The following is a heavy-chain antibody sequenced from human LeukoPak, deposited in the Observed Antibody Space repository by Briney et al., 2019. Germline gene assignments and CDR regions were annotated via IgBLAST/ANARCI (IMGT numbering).Heavy chain of an antibody. Sequence: SSETLSLTCTVSGGSISSYYWSWIRQPPGKGLEWIGYIYYSGSTNYNPPLKSRVTISVDTSKNQFSLKLSSVTAADTAVYYCASGVGAGEDFDYWGQGTLVTVSS. D-gene: IGHD1-26*01. CDR2: IYYSGST. CDR3: ASGVGAGEDFDY. V-gene: IGHV4-59*01. CDR1: GGSISSYY. J-gene: IGHJ4*02.